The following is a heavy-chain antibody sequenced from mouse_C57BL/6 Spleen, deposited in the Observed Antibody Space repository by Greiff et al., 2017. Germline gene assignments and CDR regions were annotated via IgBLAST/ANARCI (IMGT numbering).Heavy chain of an antibody. Sequence: EVQLQQSGAELVKPGASVKLSCTASGFNIKDYYMHWVKQRTEQGLEWIGRFDPENGDTKYAPKFQGKATITADTSSNTAYLQLSSLTSEDTAVYFCSRGDSNPYYAMDYWGQGTSVTVSS. CDR2: FDPENGDT. CDR3: SRGDSNPYYAMDY. CDR1: GFNIKDYY. J-gene: IGHJ4*01. V-gene: IGHV14-2*01. D-gene: IGHD2-5*01.